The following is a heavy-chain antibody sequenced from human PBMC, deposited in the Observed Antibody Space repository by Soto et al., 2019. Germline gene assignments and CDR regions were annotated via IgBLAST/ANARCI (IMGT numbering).Heavy chain of an antibody. CDR1: GFTFSSYE. J-gene: IGHJ6*02. CDR2: ISSSGSTI. V-gene: IGHV3-48*03. CDR3: ARDGPLDHYYYYGMDV. Sequence: GGSLRLSCAASGFTFSSYEMNWVRQAPGKGLEWVSYISSSGSTIYYADSVRGRFTIPRDNAKNSLYLQMNSLRAEDTAVYYCARDGPLDHYYYYGMDVWGQGTTVTVSS. D-gene: IGHD3-9*01.